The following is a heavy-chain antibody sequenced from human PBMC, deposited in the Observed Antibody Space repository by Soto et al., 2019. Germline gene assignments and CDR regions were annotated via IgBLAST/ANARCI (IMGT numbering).Heavy chain of an antibody. Sequence: QVQLVESGGGVVQPGRSLRLSCAASGFTFSSYAMHWVRQAPGKGLEWVAVISYDGSNKYYADSVKGRFTISRDNSKNMLYLQMNSLRAEDTAVYYCAKVISPWGWYYGMDVWGQGTTVTVSS. D-gene: IGHD6-19*01. CDR2: ISYDGSNK. V-gene: IGHV3-30*04. CDR1: GFTFSSYA. CDR3: AKVISPWGWYYGMDV. J-gene: IGHJ6*02.